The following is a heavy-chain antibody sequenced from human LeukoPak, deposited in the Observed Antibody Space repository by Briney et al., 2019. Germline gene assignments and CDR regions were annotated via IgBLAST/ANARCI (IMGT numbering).Heavy chain of an antibody. V-gene: IGHV3-21*01. D-gene: IGHD2-2*01. CDR3: ANQEYQLLPSY. J-gene: IGHJ4*02. CDR1: GFTFSSYG. Sequence: GGSLRLSCAASGFTFSSYGMHWVRQAPGKGLEWVSSISSSSSYIYYADSVKGRFTISRDNAKNSLYLQMNSLRAEDTAVYYCANQEYQLLPSYWGQGTLVTVSS. CDR2: ISSSSSYI.